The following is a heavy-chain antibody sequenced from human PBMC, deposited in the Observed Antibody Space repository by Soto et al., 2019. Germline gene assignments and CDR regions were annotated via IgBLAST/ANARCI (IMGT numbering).Heavy chain of an antibody. CDR2: INHSGNT. Sequence: PSETLSLTCAVYGGSFSGYYWSWIRQPPGKGLEWIGEINHSGNTNYNPSLKSRVTISVDTSKNQFSLKLSSVTAADTAVYYCARDKVDDSSGYCIPSFDYWGQGTLVTVSS. CDR3: ARDKVDDSSGYCIPSFDY. CDR1: GGSFSGYY. J-gene: IGHJ4*02. D-gene: IGHD3-22*01. V-gene: IGHV4-34*01.